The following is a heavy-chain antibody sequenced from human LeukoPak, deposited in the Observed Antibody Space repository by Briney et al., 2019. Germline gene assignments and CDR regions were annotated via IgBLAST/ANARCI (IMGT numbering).Heavy chain of an antibody. Sequence: GGSLRLSCAASGFTFSSYGMSWVRQAPGKGLEWVSAISGSGGSTYYADSVKGRFTISRDNSKNTLYLQMNSLRAEDTAVYYCAEGPVVTASTTYYYYYYYMDVWGKGTTVTISS. CDR2: ISGSGGST. CDR1: GFTFSSYG. D-gene: IGHD2-21*02. J-gene: IGHJ6*03. V-gene: IGHV3-23*01. CDR3: AEGPVVTASTTYYYYYYYMDV.